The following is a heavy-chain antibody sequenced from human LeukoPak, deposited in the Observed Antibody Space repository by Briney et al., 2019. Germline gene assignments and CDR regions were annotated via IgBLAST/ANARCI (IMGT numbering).Heavy chain of an antibody. CDR1: GFTFSSYS. Sequence: PGGSLRLSCAASGFTFSSYSMNWVRQAPGEGLEWVSYISSSSSTIYYADSVKGRFTISRDNAKNSLYLQMNSLRAEDTAVYYCARISVPGSLWGQGTMVTVSS. CDR3: ARISVPGSL. CDR2: ISSSSSTI. D-gene: IGHD5/OR15-5a*01. V-gene: IGHV3-48*01. J-gene: IGHJ3*01.